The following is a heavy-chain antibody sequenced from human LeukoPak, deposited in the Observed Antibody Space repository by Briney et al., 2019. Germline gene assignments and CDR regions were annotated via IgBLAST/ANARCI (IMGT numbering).Heavy chain of an antibody. CDR2: IYYSGST. CDR3: ARGWYFGSGSYYFDY. Sequence: SETLSLTCTVSGDSISNYYWNWIRQPPGKGLEWIGYIYYSGSTNYNPSLKSRVTISIDTSKNQFSLKLSSVTAADTAVYYCARGWYFGSGSYYFDYWGQGTLVTVSS. J-gene: IGHJ4*02. CDR1: GDSISNYY. V-gene: IGHV4-59*01. D-gene: IGHD3-10*01.